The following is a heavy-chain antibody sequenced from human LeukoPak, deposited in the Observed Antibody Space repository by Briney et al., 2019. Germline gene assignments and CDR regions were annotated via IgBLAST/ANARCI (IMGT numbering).Heavy chain of an antibody. V-gene: IGHV3-23*01. D-gene: IGHD2-2*01. Sequence: GGSLRLSCAASGFTFSNYAMSWVRQAPGKGLEWVSAISGSGSSTYYADSVKGRFTISRDNSKNTLYLQMNSPRAEDTAAYYCAKPYRDCSSTSCYFSFDYWGQGTLVTVSS. CDR2: ISGSGSST. J-gene: IGHJ4*02. CDR3: AKPYRDCSSTSCYFSFDY. CDR1: GFTFSNYA.